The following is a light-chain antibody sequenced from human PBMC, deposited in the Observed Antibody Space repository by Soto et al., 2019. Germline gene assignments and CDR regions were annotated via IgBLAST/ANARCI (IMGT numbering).Light chain of an antibody. CDR3: QQYGDSPWT. Sequence: EIVLTQSPGTLSLSPGERATLSCRASQSVISSYLAWYQQSPGQPPRPLIYGASYRATGIPDRFSGSGSGTDFTLTITRLEPEDFAVYYCQQYGDSPWTLGQGTKVEIK. CDR1: QSVISSY. CDR2: GAS. J-gene: IGKJ1*01. V-gene: IGKV3-20*01.